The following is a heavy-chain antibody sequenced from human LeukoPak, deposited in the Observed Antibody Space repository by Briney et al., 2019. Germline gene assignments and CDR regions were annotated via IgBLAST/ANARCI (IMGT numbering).Heavy chain of an antibody. Sequence: SQTLSLTCTVSGGSIYSGGYYWNWIRQHPGKGLEWIGSIYYSGSTQYNPSLKSRVTISVDTSKNQFSLKLNSVTAADTAVYYCARERRDCSSTNCYRDYYYYGMAVWGQGTTVTVSS. CDR2: IYYSGST. CDR3: ARERRDCSSTNCYRDYYYYGMAV. CDR1: GGSIYSGGYY. D-gene: IGHD2-2*02. J-gene: IGHJ6*02. V-gene: IGHV4-31*03.